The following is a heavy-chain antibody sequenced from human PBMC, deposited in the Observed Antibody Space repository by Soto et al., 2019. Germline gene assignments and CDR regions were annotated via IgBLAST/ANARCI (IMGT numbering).Heavy chain of an antibody. J-gene: IGHJ6*03. CDR3: ASVTGGHYSGGNYMAV. V-gene: IGHV1-69*02. CDR1: GGTLSSYS. Sequence: QVQLVQSGPEVKKPGSSVKVSCKTSGGTLSSYSISWVRQAPGQGLEGVGRIITFVGKANVAQQVQGRVTITADRSTDTTYRELRRLTSHDTAVYYCASVTGGHYSGGNYMAVWGTGTTVTVSS. CDR2: IITFVGKA. D-gene: IGHD2-8*02.